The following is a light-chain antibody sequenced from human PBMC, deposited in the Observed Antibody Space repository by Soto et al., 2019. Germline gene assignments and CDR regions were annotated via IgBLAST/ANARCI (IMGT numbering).Light chain of an antibody. CDR1: QSVSSS. J-gene: IGKJ4*01. V-gene: IGKV3-11*01. CDR3: QQRSNWPLT. CDR2: DAS. Sequence: DIVLTQSPATLSLSPGERATLSCRASQSVSSSLAWYQQKPGQTPRLLIYDASNRAPGIPARFNGSGSGTDFTLTVSSLEPEDLAVYYCQQRSNWPLTFGGGTKVEIK.